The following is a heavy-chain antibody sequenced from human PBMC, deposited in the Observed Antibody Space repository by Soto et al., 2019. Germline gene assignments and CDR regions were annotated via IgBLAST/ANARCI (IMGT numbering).Heavy chain of an antibody. CDR2: VYYTGST. CDR3: ARSVAVPGAHIDY. CDR1: GGSISGSY. D-gene: IGHD6-19*01. Sequence: SETLSLTYSVSGGSISGSYWSWIRQSPGKGLEWLGYVYYTGSTNYSPSLRSRVSISVDTSKNEFSLRLSSVTAADTAVYFCARSVAVPGAHIDYWGQGTQVTVAS. J-gene: IGHJ4*02. V-gene: IGHV4-59*01.